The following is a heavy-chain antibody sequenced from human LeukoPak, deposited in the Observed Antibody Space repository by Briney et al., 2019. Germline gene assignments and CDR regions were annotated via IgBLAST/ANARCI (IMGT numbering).Heavy chain of an antibody. CDR2: ISGSGGST. CDR1: GFTVSSNY. CDR3: AKEVAVLVTWFDP. D-gene: IGHD6-19*01. J-gene: IGHJ5*02. V-gene: IGHV3-23*01. Sequence: GGSLRLSCAASGFTVSSNYMSWVRQAPGKGLEWVSAISGSGGSTYYADSVKGRFTISRDNSKNTLYLQMNSLRAEDTAVYYCAKEVAVLVTWFDPWGQGTLVTVSS.